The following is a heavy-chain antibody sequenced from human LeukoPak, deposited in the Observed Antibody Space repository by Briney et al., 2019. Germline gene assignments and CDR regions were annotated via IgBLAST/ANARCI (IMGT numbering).Heavy chain of an antibody. J-gene: IGHJ4*02. CDR1: GGSISSYY. CDR2: IYYSGST. CDR3: ARVAAAYYFDY. V-gene: IGHV4-59*01. D-gene: IGHD6-13*01. Sequence: KPSETLSLTCTVSGGSISSYYWSWIRQPPGKGLEWIGYIYYSGSTNYNPSLKSRVTISVDTSKNQFSLKLSSVTAADTAVYYCARVAAAYYFDYWGQGTLVTVSS.